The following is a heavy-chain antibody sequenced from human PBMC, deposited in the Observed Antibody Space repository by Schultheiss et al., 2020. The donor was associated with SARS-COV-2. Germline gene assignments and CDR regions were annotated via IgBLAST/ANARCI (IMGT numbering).Heavy chain of an antibody. CDR3: ARGPYTAMAGDGMDV. Sequence: GGSLRLSCAASGFTFSSYAMHWVRQAPGKGLEWVAVISYDVSNKYYADSVKGRFTISRDNSKNTLYLQMNSLRAEDTAVYYCARGPYTAMAGDGMDVWGQGTTVTVSS. V-gene: IGHV3-30*01. J-gene: IGHJ6*02. D-gene: IGHD5-18*01. CDR2: ISYDVSNK. CDR1: GFTFSSYA.